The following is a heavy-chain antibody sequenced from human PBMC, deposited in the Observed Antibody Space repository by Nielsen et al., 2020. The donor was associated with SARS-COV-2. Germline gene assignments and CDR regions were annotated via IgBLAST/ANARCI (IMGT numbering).Heavy chain of an antibody. CDR2: ISGYNGNT. CDR1: GYTFTSYG. V-gene: IGHV1-18*01. D-gene: IGHD2-15*01. J-gene: IGHJ4*02. Sequence: ASVKVSCKASGYTFTSYGVTWVRQAPGQGLEWMGWISGYNGNTNYAQNLQGRVTMTTDTSTTTAYMELRSLRSDDTATYYCVRDGRYCSGGICYHLFDYWGQGTLVTVSS. CDR3: VRDGRYCSGGICYHLFDY.